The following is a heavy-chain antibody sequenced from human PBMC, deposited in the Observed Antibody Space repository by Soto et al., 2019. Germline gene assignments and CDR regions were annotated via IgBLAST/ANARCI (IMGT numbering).Heavy chain of an antibody. CDR2: IYWDDDK. V-gene: IGHV2-5*02. CDR3: AHSPRITMYDY. J-gene: IGHJ4*02. CDR1: GFSLSTNGVG. D-gene: IGHD3-10*02. Sequence: QITLKESGPTLVKPTQTLTLTCTFSGFSLSTNGVGVGWIRQPPGKALEWLALIYWDDDKRYSPSLKSRLTITQDTSKIWVVLTMTNMDPVDTATYYCAHSPRITMYDYWGQGTLVTVSS.